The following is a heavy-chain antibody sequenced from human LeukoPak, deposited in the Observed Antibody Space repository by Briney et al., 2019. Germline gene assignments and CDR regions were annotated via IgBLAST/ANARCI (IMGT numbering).Heavy chain of an antibody. CDR1: GGTFSSYA. D-gene: IGHD1-26*01. CDR3: ARTPGGGRYYTTGVPENNWFDS. CDR2: IIPILGIA. Sequence: EASVKVSCKASGGTFSSYAISWVRQAPGQGLEWMGRIIPILGIANYAQKFQGRVTITADKSTSTAYMEPSSLTSEDTAMYYCARTPGGGRYYTTGVPENNWFDSWGQGTLVTVSS. V-gene: IGHV1-69*04. J-gene: IGHJ5*01.